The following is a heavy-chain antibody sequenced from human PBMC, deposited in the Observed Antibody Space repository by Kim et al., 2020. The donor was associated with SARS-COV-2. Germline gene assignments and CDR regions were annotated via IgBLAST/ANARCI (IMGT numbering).Heavy chain of an antibody. Sequence: GGSLRLSCAASGFTFSSYGMHWVRQAPGKGLEWVAVIWYDGSNKYYADSVKGRFTISRDNSKNTLYLQMNSLRAEDTAVYYCARDDRTGLDGVVVAATDYYYYGMDVWGQGTTVTVSS. D-gene: IGHD2-15*01. V-gene: IGHV3-33*08. CDR2: IWYDGSNK. J-gene: IGHJ6*02. CDR1: GFTFSSYG. CDR3: ARDDRTGLDGVVVAATDYYYYGMDV.